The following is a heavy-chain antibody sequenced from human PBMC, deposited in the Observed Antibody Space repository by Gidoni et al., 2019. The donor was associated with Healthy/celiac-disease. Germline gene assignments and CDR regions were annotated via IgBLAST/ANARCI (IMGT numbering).Heavy chain of an antibody. CDR3: ARGEYSSSRSGLDY. CDR1: GYSISSGYY. D-gene: IGHD6-13*01. J-gene: IGHJ4*02. Sequence: QVQLQESGPGLVKPSETLSLTCAVSGYSISSGYYWGWIRQPPGKGLEWIGSIYHSGSTYYNPSLKSRVTISVDTSKNQFSLKLSSVTAADTAVYYCARGEYSSSRSGLDYWGQGTLVTVSS. V-gene: IGHV4-38-2*01. CDR2: IYHSGST.